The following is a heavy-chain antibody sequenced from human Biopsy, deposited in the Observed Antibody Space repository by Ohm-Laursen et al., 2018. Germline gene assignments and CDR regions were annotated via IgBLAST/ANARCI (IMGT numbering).Heavy chain of an antibody. Sequence: PPGTLSLTCPVSGGSINSYYWSWMRQPAGKGLEWIGRLFTSGTTNYSPSLNNRVTMSVDTSKNQFSLRLTSVTAADTAVYYCVRGGSGSFPFDYWGPGTLVTVSS. CDR2: LFTSGTT. J-gene: IGHJ4*02. D-gene: IGHD3-10*01. V-gene: IGHV4-4*07. CDR1: GGSINSYY. CDR3: VRGGSGSFPFDY.